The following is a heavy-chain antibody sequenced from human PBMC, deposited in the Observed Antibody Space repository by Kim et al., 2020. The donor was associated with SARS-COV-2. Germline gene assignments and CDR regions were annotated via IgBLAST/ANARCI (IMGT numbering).Heavy chain of an antibody. V-gene: IGHV3-48*02. CDR2: ISSSSSTI. D-gene: IGHD3-10*01. CDR1: GFTFSSYS. J-gene: IGHJ3*02. Sequence: GGSLRLSCAASGFTFSSYSMNWVRQAPGKGLEWVSYISSSSSTIYYADSVKGRFTISRDNAKNSLYLQMNSLRDEDTAVYYCARDKNVLLWFGESNDAFDIWGQGTMVTVSS. CDR3: ARDKNVLLWFGESNDAFDI.